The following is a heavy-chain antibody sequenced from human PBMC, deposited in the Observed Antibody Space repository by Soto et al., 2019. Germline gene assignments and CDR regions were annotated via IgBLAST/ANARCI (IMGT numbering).Heavy chain of an antibody. CDR3: ARDYASGGYDY. Sequence: LRLSCAASGFSVSSTYMSWVRQAPGKGLEWVSTLSDGGSSHYADSVTGRFSVCRDNSKNTLYLQMNGLRADDTAIYYCARDYASGGYDYRGQGTQVTVSS. CDR2: LSDGGSS. V-gene: IGHV3-53*01. J-gene: IGHJ4*02. CDR1: GFSVSSTY. D-gene: IGHD5-12*01.